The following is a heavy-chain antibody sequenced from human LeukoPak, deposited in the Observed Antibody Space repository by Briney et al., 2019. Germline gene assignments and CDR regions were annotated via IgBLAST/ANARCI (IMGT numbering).Heavy chain of an antibody. D-gene: IGHD3-3*01. CDR2: ISYDGSNK. CDR3: ARGFLEWLLSYGMDV. J-gene: IGHJ6*02. CDR1: GFTFSSYA. Sequence: PGGSLRLSCAASGFTFSSYAMHWVRQAPGKGLERVAVISYDGSNKYYADSVKGRFTISRDNSKNTLYLQMNSLRAEDTAVYYCARGFLEWLLSYGMDVWGQGTTVTVSS. V-gene: IGHV3-30-3*01.